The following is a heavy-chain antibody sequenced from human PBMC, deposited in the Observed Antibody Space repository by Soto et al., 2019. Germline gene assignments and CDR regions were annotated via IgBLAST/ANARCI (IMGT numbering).Heavy chain of an antibody. V-gene: IGHV3-23*01. CDR1: GFTFSSYA. J-gene: IGHJ2*01. CDR3: AKEERGAAAVTLLSDWYFDL. D-gene: IGHD6-13*01. Sequence: EVQLLESGGGLVQPGGSLRLSCAASGFTFSSYAMSWVRQAPGEGLKWVSALSGSGGRTYYADSVKGRFTISRDNSKNTLYLQVNSLRAEDTAVYYCAKEERGAAAVTLLSDWYFDLWGRGTLVTVSS. CDR2: LSGSGGRT.